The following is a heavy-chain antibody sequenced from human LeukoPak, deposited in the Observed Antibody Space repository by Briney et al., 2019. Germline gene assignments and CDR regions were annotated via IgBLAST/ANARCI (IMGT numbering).Heavy chain of an antibody. CDR3: ARMGSYRYLAYFDY. J-gene: IGHJ4*02. D-gene: IGHD3-16*02. V-gene: IGHV4-34*01. CDR2: INHSGST. CDR1: GGSFSGYY. Sequence: SETLSLTCAVSGGSFSGYYWSWIRQPPGKGLEWIGEINHSGSTNYNPSLKSRVTISVDTSKNQFSLKLSSVTAADTAVYYCARMGSYRYLAYFDYGGQGTLVTVSS.